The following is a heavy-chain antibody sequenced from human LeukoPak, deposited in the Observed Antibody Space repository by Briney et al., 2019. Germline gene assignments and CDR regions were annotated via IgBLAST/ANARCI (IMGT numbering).Heavy chain of an antibody. J-gene: IGHJ4*02. D-gene: IGHD3-22*01. V-gene: IGHV3-74*01. CDR1: GFTFNSYW. CDR2: ITSDGSST. Sequence: PGGSLRLSCEASGFTFNSYWMHWVRQAPGKGLVWVSRITSDGSSTSYADSVKGRFTISRDNAKNTLYLQMNSLTAEDTAVYYCARAYYYDSSGYYLSADYWGWGTLTTVS. CDR3: ARAYYYDSSGYYLSADY.